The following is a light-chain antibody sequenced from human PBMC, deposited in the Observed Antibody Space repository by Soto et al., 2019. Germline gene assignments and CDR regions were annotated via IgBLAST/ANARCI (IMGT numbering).Light chain of an antibody. CDR2: GAS. CDR3: HQYGTAPLT. Sequence: EIVMTQSPATLSVSPVERATLSCRASQSVSSNLAWYQQKPGQAPRLLIYGASTRATGIPARFSGSGSGTEFTLTISSLQSEDFSVYYCHQYGTAPLTFGPGTKV. V-gene: IGKV3-15*01. J-gene: IGKJ3*01. CDR1: QSVSSN.